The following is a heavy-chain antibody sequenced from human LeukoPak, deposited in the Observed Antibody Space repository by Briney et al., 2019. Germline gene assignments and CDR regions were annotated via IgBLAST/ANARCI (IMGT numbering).Heavy chain of an antibody. CDR3: ARDSLPWDSSYFQH. D-gene: IGHD3-22*01. CDR2: INHSGST. V-gene: IGHV4-34*01. Sequence: SETLSLTCAVYGGSFSGYYWSWIRQPPGKGLEWIGEINHSGSTNYNPSLKSRVTISVDTSKNQFSLKLSSVTAADTAVYYCARDSLPWDSSYFQHWGQGTLVTVSS. J-gene: IGHJ1*01. CDR1: GGSFSGYY.